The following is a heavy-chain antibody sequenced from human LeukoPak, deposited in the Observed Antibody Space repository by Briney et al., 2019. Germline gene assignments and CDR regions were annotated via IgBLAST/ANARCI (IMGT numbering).Heavy chain of an antibody. J-gene: IGHJ4*02. V-gene: IGHV4-39*07. Sequence: SETLSLTCTVSGGSISSSSYYWGWIRHPPGKGLEWIGSIYYSGSTYYNPSLKSRVTISVDTSKNQFSLKLSSVTAADTAVYYCARLQYTNNWVDYWGQGTLVTVSS. D-gene: IGHD1-1*01. CDR3: ARLQYTNNWVDY. CDR2: IYYSGST. CDR1: GGSISSSSYY.